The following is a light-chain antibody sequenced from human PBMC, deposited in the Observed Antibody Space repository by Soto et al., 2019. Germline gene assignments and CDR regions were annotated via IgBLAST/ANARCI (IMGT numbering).Light chain of an antibody. V-gene: IGKV2-28*01. Sequence: DMVMAHSPLSLPVTPGEAASISCRASQSLLHSNGYNYFDWYLQKPGQSPQLLIYLGSNRASGVPDRFSGSGSGTDFTLKISRVEAEDVGVYYCMQALQTQLTFGGGTKVDIK. CDR2: LGS. J-gene: IGKJ4*01. CDR3: MQALQTQLT. CDR1: QSLLHSNGYNY.